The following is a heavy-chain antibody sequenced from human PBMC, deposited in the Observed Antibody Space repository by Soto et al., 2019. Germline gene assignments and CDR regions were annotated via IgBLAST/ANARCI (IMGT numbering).Heavy chain of an antibody. Sequence: SQTLSLTCAISGDSVSSNSVAWNWIRQSPSRGLEWLGRTYYRSKWYKEYAPSVKSRITINPDTSKNQFSLQLNSVSPEDAAVYYCARTVGWLDPWGQGTLVTVSS. CDR1: GDSVSSNSVA. D-gene: IGHD2-15*01. CDR3: ARTVGWLDP. J-gene: IGHJ5*02. V-gene: IGHV6-1*01. CDR2: TYYRSKWYK.